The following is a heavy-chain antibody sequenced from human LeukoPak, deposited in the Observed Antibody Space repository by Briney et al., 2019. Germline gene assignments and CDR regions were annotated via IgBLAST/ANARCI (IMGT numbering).Heavy chain of an antibody. CDR2: ISSNGGST. Sequence: PGGSLRLSCAASGFTFSSYAMHWVRQAPGKGLEYVSAISSNGGSTYYANSVKGRFTISRDNSKNTLYLQMGSLRAEDMAVYYCAKDTRYSGSSHAFDIWGQGTMVTVSS. J-gene: IGHJ3*02. CDR3: AKDTRYSGSSHAFDI. CDR1: GFTFSSYA. V-gene: IGHV3-64*01. D-gene: IGHD1-26*01.